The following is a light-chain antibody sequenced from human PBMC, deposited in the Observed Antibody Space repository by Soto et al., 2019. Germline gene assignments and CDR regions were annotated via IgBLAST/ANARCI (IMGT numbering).Light chain of an antibody. V-gene: IGKV3-15*01. CDR2: RAS. CDR3: QQHIEWQYT. Sequence: EIILTQSPATLSVSPGEGGTLSCRASQSVGSSLVWYQQKPGQAPRLLIHRASTRATDVPARFSGSGSGTDFTLTISSLQSEDSAVYYCQQHIEWQYTFGQGTRLEI. CDR1: QSVGSS. J-gene: IGKJ2*01.